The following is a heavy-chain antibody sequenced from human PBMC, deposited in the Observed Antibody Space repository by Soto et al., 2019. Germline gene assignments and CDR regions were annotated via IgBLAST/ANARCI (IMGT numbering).Heavy chain of an antibody. CDR3: AKDKRGEQWLVPRAFDI. CDR2: VNNDGSGT. J-gene: IGHJ3*02. D-gene: IGHD6-19*01. V-gene: IGHV3-74*01. Sequence: GGSLRLSCAASGFTFSSYWMHWVRQAPGKGLVWVSRVNNDGSGTIYADSVKGRFTISRDNAKNTVYLEMNSLRAEDTALYYCAKDKRGEQWLVPRAFDIWGQGTMVTVSS. CDR1: GFTFSSYW.